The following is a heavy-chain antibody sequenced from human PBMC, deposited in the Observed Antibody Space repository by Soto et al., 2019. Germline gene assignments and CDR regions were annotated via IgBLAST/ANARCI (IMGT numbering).Heavy chain of an antibody. CDR3: ARFYREATIFHPLRRIDWFDP. CDR2: INPNSGGT. Sequence: GASVKVSCKASGYTFTGYYMHWVRQAPGQGLEWMGWINPNSGGTNYAQKFQGRVTMTRDTSISTAYMELSRLRSDDTAVYYCARFYREATIFHPLRRIDWFDPWGQGTLVTVSS. D-gene: IGHD3-9*01. V-gene: IGHV1-2*02. J-gene: IGHJ5*02. CDR1: GYTFTGYY.